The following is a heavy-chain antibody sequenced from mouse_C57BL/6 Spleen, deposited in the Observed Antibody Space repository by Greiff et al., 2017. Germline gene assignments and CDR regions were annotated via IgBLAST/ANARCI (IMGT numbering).Heavy chain of an antibody. CDR2: IDPSDSYT. CDR3: ARKEGNWDVYYAMDY. Sequence: QVPLQQPGAELVRPGTSVKLSCKASGYTFTSYWTHWVKQRPGQGLEWIGVIDPSDSYTNYNQKFKGKATLTVDTSSSTAYMQLSSLTSEDSAVYYCARKEGNWDVYYAMDYWGQGTSVTVSS. J-gene: IGHJ4*01. D-gene: IGHD4-1*02. V-gene: IGHV1-59*01. CDR1: GYTFTSYW.